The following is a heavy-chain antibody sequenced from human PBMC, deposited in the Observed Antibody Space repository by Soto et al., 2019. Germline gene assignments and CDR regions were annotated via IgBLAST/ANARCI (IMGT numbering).Heavy chain of an antibody. V-gene: IGHV3-72*01. CDR1: GFTFSDHS. J-gene: IGHJ4*02. D-gene: IGHD1-26*01. Sequence: PGGSLRLSCAASGFTFSDHSMEWVRKAPGKGLEWVGRIRNKANSYNTEYAASVKGRFTISRDDSRNSRYLQMNSLKTEDTAVFYCARYSGSYSRGLDYWGQGTPVIVSS. CDR3: ARYSGSYSRGLDY. CDR2: IRNKANSYNT.